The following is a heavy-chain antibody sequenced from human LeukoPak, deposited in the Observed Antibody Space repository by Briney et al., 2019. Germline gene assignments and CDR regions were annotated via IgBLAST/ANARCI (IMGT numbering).Heavy chain of an antibody. V-gene: IGHV1-2*02. CDR2: INPNSGGT. CDR1: GYTFTGYY. J-gene: IGHJ4*02. CDR3: ARDTPLGYCSSTSCPRGLDY. Sequence: ASVKVSCKASGYTFTGYYMHWVRQAPGQGLEWMGWINPNSGGTNYAQKFQGRVTMTRDTSISTAYMELSRLRSDDTAVYYCARDTPLGYCSSTSCPRGLDYWGQGTLVTVSS. D-gene: IGHD2-2*01.